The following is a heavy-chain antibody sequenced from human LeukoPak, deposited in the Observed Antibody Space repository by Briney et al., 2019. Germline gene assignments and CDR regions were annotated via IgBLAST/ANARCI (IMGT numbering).Heavy chain of an antibody. J-gene: IGHJ4*02. Sequence: SETLSLTCTVSGASINTGDYYWSWIRQPPGKGLEWIGYIYYSGSTHYNPSLKGRVTILVDTSKNQFSLKLSSVTAADTAVYYCARGSNYVWGSYRYFDYWGQGTPVAVSS. CDR1: GASINTGDYY. D-gene: IGHD3-16*02. CDR2: IYYSGST. CDR3: ARGSNYVWGSYRYFDY. V-gene: IGHV4-30-4*01.